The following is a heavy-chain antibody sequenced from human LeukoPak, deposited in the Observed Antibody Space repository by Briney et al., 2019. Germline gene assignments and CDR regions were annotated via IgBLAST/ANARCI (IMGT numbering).Heavy chain of an antibody. V-gene: IGHV3-30-3*01. Sequence: GRSLRLSCAASGFTFSSYAMHWVRQAPGKGLEWVAVTSSDGNIKYYADSVKGRFTISRDNSKNTLYLQMNSLRGEDTGVYYCAREGDGLGYWGQGTLVTVSS. CDR3: AREGDGLGY. J-gene: IGHJ4*02. CDR2: TSSDGNIK. D-gene: IGHD3-16*01. CDR1: GFTFSSYA.